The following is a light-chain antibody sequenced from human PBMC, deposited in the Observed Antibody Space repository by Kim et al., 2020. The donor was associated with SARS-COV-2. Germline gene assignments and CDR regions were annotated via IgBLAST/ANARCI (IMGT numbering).Light chain of an antibody. Sequence: ALGQTVMITCQGDSLRFYYASWYQQKPGQAPMLIFYNKNNRPSGIPDRFSGSTSGSTASLTITGAQAEDEADYYCGSRDSDNHLGLFGGGTKLTVL. V-gene: IGLV3-19*01. CDR1: SLRFYY. J-gene: IGLJ2*01. CDR3: GSRDSDNHLGL. CDR2: NKN.